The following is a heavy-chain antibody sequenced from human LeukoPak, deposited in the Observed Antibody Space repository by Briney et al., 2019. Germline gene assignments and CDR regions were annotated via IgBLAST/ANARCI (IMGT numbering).Heavy chain of an antibody. D-gene: IGHD1-7*01. Sequence: PGGSLRLSCAASGFTFSSYSMSWVRQAPGKGLEWVGRIKSKTDGGTRDFAAPVKGRFTISRDDSTNTLYLQMSSLKTEDTAVYYCTAGTGTSDFDYWGQGTLVTVSS. CDR1: GFTFSSYS. J-gene: IGHJ4*02. V-gene: IGHV3-15*05. CDR3: TAGTGTSDFDY. CDR2: IKSKTDGGTR.